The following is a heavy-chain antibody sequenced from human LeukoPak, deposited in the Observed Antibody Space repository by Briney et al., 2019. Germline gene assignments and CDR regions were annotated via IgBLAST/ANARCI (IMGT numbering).Heavy chain of an antibody. Sequence: SETLSLTCAVSGYSISSGYYWGWIRPPPGKGLEWIGIIYHSGSTYYNPSLKSRVTISVDTSKNQFSLKLSSVTAADTAVYYCARHESPYSSRPGWFDPWGQGTLVTVSS. D-gene: IGHD6-13*01. CDR2: IYHSGST. V-gene: IGHV4-38-2*01. CDR1: GYSISSGYY. J-gene: IGHJ5*02. CDR3: ARHESPYSSRPGWFDP.